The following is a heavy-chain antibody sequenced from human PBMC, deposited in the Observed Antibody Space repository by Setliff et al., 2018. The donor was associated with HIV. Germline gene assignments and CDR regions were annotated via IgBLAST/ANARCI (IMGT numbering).Heavy chain of an antibody. Sequence: SGPTLVNPTQTLTLTCTFSGFSLSTSGVGVGWIRQPPGKALEWLALIYWDDDKRYSPSLKSRLTITKDTSKNQVVLTMTNMDPVDTATYYCAHTTDAYYDILTGYLSDYWGQGTLVTVSS. CDR3: AHTTDAYYDILTGYLSDY. CDR2: IYWDDDK. CDR1: GFSLSTSGVG. D-gene: IGHD3-9*01. V-gene: IGHV2-5*02. J-gene: IGHJ4*02.